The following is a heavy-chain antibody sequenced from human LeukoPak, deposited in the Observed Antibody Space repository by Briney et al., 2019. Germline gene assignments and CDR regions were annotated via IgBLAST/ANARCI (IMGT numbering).Heavy chain of an antibody. D-gene: IGHD3-3*01. CDR1: GGSISSGSYY. Sequence: SQTLSLTCTGSGGSISSGSYYWSWIRQPAGKGLEGIGRIYTSGRTHYNPSLKSRVTISVDTSKNQFSLNLSSVTAADTAVYYCARVGQLDDFWSGYYNYYYMDVWGKGTTVTVSS. V-gene: IGHV4-61*02. CDR3: ARVGQLDDFWSGYYNYYYMDV. J-gene: IGHJ6*03. CDR2: IYTSGRT.